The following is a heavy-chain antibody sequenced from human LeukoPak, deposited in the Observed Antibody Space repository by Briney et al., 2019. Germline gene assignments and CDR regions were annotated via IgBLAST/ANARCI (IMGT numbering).Heavy chain of an antibody. CDR3: ARTLDYGDYVDY. CDR1: GYTFTGYY. CDR2: INPNSGGT. Sequence: APVKVTCKASGYTFTGYYMHWVRQAPGQGLEWMGWINPNSGGTNYAQKFQGRVTMTRDTSISTAYMELSRPRSDDTAVYYCARTLDYGDYVDYWGQGTLVTVSS. J-gene: IGHJ4*02. D-gene: IGHD4-17*01. V-gene: IGHV1-2*02.